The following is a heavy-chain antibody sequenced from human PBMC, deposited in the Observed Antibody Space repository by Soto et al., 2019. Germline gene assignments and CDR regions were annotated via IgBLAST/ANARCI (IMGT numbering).Heavy chain of an antibody. CDR2: IYYSGST. D-gene: IGHD4-17*01. CDR3: ARSPTGRHYYYYMDV. Sequence: SETLSLTCTVSGGSISSGGYYWSWIRQHPGKGLEWIGYIYYSGSTYYNPSLKSRVTISVDTSKNQFSLKLSSVTAADTAVYYCARSPTGRHYYYYMDVWGKGTTVTVSS. V-gene: IGHV4-31*03. J-gene: IGHJ6*03. CDR1: GGSISSGGYY.